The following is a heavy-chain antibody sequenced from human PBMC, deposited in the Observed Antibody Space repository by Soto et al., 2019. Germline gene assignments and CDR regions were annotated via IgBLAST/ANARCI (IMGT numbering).Heavy chain of an antibody. J-gene: IGHJ2*01. V-gene: IGHV1-69*13. D-gene: IGHD6-13*01. CDR1: GYTFTSYG. CDR2: IIPIFGTA. CDR3: ARAAAVPPYWYFDL. Sequence: SVKVSCKASGYTFTSYGISWVRQAPGQGLEWMGGIIPIFGTANYAQKFQGRVTITADESTSTAYMELSSLRSEDTAVYYCARAAAVPPYWYFDLWGRGTLVTVSS.